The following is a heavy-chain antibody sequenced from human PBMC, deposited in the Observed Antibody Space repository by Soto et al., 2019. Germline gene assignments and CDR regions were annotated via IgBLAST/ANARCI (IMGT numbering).Heavy chain of an antibody. Sequence: GESLKISCKGPGHLFNSHWIGWVRQTPGKGLEWMGLIFTRDSETKTSPSFQGHVSFSVDNSINTVYLQWTSLKTTDTGIYFCARGYFDSGHGYVLWGQGTLVTVSS. CDR1: GHLFNSHW. D-gene: IGHD3-10*01. J-gene: IGHJ4*02. CDR3: ARGYFDSGHGYVL. CDR2: IFTRDSET. V-gene: IGHV5-51*01.